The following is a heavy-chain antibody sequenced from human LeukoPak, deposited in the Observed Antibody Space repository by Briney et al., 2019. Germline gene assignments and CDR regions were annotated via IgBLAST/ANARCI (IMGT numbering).Heavy chain of an antibody. D-gene: IGHD1-26*01. Sequence: ASVKVSCKASGYTFTRYAMNWVRQAPGQGLEWMGWINTNTGNPTYAQGFTGRFVFSLDTSVSTAYLQISSLKAEDTAVYYCARDRVGGTTVYYYGMDVWGQGTTVTVSS. CDR2: INTNTGNP. CDR1: GYTFTRYA. CDR3: ARDRVGGTTVYYYGMDV. J-gene: IGHJ6*02. V-gene: IGHV7-4-1*02.